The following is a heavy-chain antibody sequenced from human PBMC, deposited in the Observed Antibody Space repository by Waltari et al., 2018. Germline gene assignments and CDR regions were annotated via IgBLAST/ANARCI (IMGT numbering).Heavy chain of an antibody. V-gene: IGHV3-7*01. Sequence: DVLLVESGGDLVQPGGSPRLSCAASGFSFSSWYMSWFRQAPGKGLVWVANMNQDGSEKNYVDSVKGRFTISRDNAKNSLSLQMNSLRVEDTAVYYCARAPKRTSSEVDYWGQGTLVTVSS. J-gene: IGHJ4*02. CDR3: ARAPKRTSSEVDY. CDR1: GFSFSSWY. D-gene: IGHD6-19*01. CDR2: MNQDGSEK.